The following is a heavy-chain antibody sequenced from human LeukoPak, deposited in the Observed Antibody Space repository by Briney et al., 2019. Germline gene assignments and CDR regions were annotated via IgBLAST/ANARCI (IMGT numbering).Heavy chain of an antibody. CDR3: ARLNSGYYSQFDY. CDR2: IYYSGST. J-gene: IGHJ4*02. CDR1: GGSISSYY. D-gene: IGHD3-22*01. Sequence: TSETLSLTCTVSGGSISSYYWSWIRQPPGKGLEWIGYIYYSGSTNYNPSLKSRVTISVDTSKNQFSLKLSSVTAADTAVYYSARLNSGYYSQFDYWGQGTLVTVSS. V-gene: IGHV4-59*08.